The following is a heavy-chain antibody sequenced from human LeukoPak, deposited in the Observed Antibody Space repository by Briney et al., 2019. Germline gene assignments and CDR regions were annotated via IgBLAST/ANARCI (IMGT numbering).Heavy chain of an antibody. D-gene: IGHD5-18*01. J-gene: IGHJ4*02. CDR2: IRHSDSNT. CDR3: AKESQWIQLWPNSGYFDY. CDR1: GFTFSSSD. Sequence: GGSLRLSCAASGFTFSSSDMSWVRQAPGSGLEWVSSIRHSDSNTYYADSVMGRFTISRDNSKNTLYLQMNSLRAEDTAVYYCAKESQWIQLWPNSGYFDYWGQGTLVTVSS. V-gene: IGHV3-23*05.